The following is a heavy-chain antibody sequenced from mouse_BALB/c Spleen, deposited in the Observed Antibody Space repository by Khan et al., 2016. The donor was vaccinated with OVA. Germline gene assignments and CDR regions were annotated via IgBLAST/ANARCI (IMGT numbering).Heavy chain of an antibody. V-gene: IGHV9-3-1*01. CDR1: GYTITIYG. Sequence: QIQLVQSGPELMKPGESVKISCKASGYTITIYGMYWVRQAPGKGLKWMGWINTYTGEPTYAEDFKGRFAITLETSASTAYLQLNNLKNEDTATYFCARVRYHAYIDYWGQGTSVTVSS. CDR2: INTYTGEP. J-gene: IGHJ4*01. CDR3: ARVRYHAYIDY. D-gene: IGHD1-1*01.